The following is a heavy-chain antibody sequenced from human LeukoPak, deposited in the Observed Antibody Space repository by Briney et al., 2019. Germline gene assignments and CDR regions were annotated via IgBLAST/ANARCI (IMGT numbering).Heavy chain of an antibody. CDR2: IWYDGSKT. V-gene: IGHV3-33*01. CDR3: AREVNLRLGYWFDP. CDR1: GFSFSNYG. D-gene: IGHD1-14*01. J-gene: IGHJ5*02. Sequence: GRSLRLSCAASGFSFSNYGMHWVRQAPGKGLEWVAVIWYDGSKTYYADSVKGRFTISRDNSKNTLYLQVSSLRAEDTAVYYCAREVNLRLGYWFDPWGRGTLVTVSS.